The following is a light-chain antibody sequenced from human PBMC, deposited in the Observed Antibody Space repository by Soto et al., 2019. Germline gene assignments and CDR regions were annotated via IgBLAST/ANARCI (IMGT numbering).Light chain of an antibody. CDR1: QSFSNY. Sequence: SPATLSLSPGERATLSCRASQSFSNYLAWYQQKPGQAPRLLIYDTSNRATGIPARFSGSGSGTDFTLTISSLEPEDFAVYYCQHRRNWPITFGQGTRLEI. V-gene: IGKV3-11*01. CDR2: DTS. J-gene: IGKJ5*01. CDR3: QHRRNWPIT.